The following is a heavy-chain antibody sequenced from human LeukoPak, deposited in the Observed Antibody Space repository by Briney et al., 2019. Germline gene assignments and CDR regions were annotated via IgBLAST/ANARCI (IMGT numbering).Heavy chain of an antibody. J-gene: IGHJ6*02. CDR2: ISAYNGNT. D-gene: IGHD2-2*01. CDR3: ARYCSSTSCPGGYYYYGMDV. V-gene: IGHV1-18*01. CDR1: GYTFTSYG. Sequence: ASVKLSCKASGYTFTSYGISWVRQAPGQGLEWMGWISAYNGNTNYAQKLQGRVTMTTDTSTSTAYMELRSLRSDDTAVYYCARYCSSTSCPGGYYYYGMDVWGQGTTVTVSS.